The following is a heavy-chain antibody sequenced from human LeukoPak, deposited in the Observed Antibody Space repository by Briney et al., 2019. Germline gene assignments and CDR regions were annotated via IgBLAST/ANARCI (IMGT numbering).Heavy chain of an antibody. V-gene: IGHV4-4*07. Sequence: SETLSLTCTVSGGSISSYYWSWIRQPAGKGLEWIGRIYTSGSTNYNPSLKSRVTMSVDTSKNQFSLKLTSVTAADTAVYFCARLEYCSGGSCYGDYWGQGILVTVSS. J-gene: IGHJ4*02. D-gene: IGHD2-15*01. CDR2: IYTSGST. CDR3: ARLEYCSGGSCYGDY. CDR1: GGSISSYY.